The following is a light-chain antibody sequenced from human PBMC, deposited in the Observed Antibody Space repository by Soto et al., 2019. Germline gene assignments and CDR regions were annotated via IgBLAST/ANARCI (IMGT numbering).Light chain of an antibody. CDR1: QTPQLSNGSNI. CDR3: MQALQTPYT. V-gene: IGKV2-28*01. Sequence: DIVMTQSPLSLPVTLGKPASTPSRPSQTPQLSNGSNILDCNLQKPGQSPQLLIYLGSNRASGVPDRFSGRGSGTDFTLKISRVEAEDVGVYYCMQALQTPYTFGQGTKLEIK. CDR2: LGS. J-gene: IGKJ2*01.